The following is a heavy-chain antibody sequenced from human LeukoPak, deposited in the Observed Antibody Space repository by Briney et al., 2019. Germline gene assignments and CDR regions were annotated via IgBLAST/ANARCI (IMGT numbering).Heavy chain of an antibody. CDR1: GYTFTGYY. V-gene: IGHV1-2*02. Sequence: ASVKVSCKASGYTFTGYYMHWVRQAPGQGLEWMGWINPNSGGTNYAQKFQGRVTMTRDTSISTAYMELSRLRSDDTAVYYCARGGANYYDSSGYSPWGQGTLVTVSS. CDR2: INPNSGGT. J-gene: IGHJ5*02. D-gene: IGHD3-22*01. CDR3: ARGGANYYDSSGYSP.